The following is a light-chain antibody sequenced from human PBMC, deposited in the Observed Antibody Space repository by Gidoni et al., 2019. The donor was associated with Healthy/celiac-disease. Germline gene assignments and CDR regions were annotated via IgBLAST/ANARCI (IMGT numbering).Light chain of an antibody. CDR3: QQYGSSST. V-gene: IGKV3-20*01. CDR2: GAS. J-gene: IGKJ5*01. CDR1: QSVSSSY. Sequence: IVLTPSPGTLSLSPGERATLSCRASQSVSSSYLAWYQQKPGQAPRLLIYGASSRATGIPDRCSGSGSGTDFTLTISRLEPEDFAVYYCQQYGSSSTFGQGTRLEIK.